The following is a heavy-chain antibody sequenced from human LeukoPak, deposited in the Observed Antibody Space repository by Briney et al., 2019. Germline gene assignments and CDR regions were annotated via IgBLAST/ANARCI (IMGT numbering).Heavy chain of an antibody. CDR3: ARGWELPTSLFDY. CDR1: GGTFSSYA. CDR2: IIPIFGTA. V-gene: IGHV1-69*01. J-gene: IGHJ4*02. Sequence: SVKVSFKASGGTFSSYAISWVRQAPGQGLEWMGGIIPIFGTANYAQKFQGRVTITADESTSTAYMELSSLRSEDTAVYYCARGWELPTSLFDYWGQGTLVTVSS. D-gene: IGHD1-26*01.